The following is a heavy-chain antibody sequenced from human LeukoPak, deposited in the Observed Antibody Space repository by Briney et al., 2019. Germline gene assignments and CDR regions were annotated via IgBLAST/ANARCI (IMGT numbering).Heavy chain of an antibody. CDR2: ISGSGGST. Sequence: GGSLRLSCAASGFTFSSYAMSWARQAPGKGLEWVSAISGSGGSTYYADSVKGRFTISRDNSKNTLYLQMNSLRAEETAVYYCAKFAVVPSWYFDYWGQGTLVTVSS. CDR3: AKFAVVPSWYFDY. J-gene: IGHJ4*02. V-gene: IGHV3-23*01. D-gene: IGHD2-15*01. CDR1: GFTFSSYA.